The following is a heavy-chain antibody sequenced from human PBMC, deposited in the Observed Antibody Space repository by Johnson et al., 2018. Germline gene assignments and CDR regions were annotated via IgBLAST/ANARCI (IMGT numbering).Heavy chain of an antibody. V-gene: IGHV4-39*01. CDR3: ARGGYYYDSSGYYLGYFQH. CDR1: GGSISSSSYY. Sequence: QVQLQEAGPGLVKPSETLSLTCTVSGGSISSSSYYWGWIRQPPGKGLEWIGSIYYSGSTYYTPSLMSRVTIPVDTSKNQFSLKLSPVPAADTAVYYCARGGYYYDSSGYYLGYFQHWGQGTLVTVSS. CDR2: IYYSGST. D-gene: IGHD3-22*01. J-gene: IGHJ1*01.